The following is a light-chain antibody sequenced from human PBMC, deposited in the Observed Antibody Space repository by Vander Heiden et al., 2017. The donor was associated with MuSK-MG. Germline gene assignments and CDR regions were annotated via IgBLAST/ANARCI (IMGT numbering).Light chain of an antibody. J-gene: IGLJ3*02. Sequence: QSALTQPPSASGSPAQSVTISCTSTSSDVGAYNYVSWYQQHPGNAPILMIYEVSKRPSGVPDRFSGSKSCTTASLTVSGLQAEDDAYYYCSKYAGSNVLFGGGTKVTVI. CDR1: SSDVGAYNY. CDR3: SKYAGSNVL. CDR2: EVS. V-gene: IGLV2-8*01.